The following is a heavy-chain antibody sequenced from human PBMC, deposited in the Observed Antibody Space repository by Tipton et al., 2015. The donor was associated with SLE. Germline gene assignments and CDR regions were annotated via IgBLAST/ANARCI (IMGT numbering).Heavy chain of an antibody. Sequence: SLRLSCAASGFTFSGSVIHWVRQASGKGLELVANINQDGSEKYYVDSVKGRFTISRDNAKNSVYLQMNSLRAEDTAVYYCSREAYSSSFDYYYMDVWGKGTTVTVSS. D-gene: IGHD6-13*01. CDR1: GFTFSGSV. J-gene: IGHJ6*03. CDR3: SREAYSSSFDYYYMDV. CDR2: INQDGSEK. V-gene: IGHV3-7*01.